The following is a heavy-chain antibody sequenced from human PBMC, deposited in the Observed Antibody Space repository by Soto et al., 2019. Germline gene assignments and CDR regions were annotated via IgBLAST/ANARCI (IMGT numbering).Heavy chain of an antibody. CDR1: GYSFTSYW. Sequence: GESLKISCKGSGYSFTSYWIGWVRQMPGKGLEWMGIIYPGDSDTRYSPSFQGQVTISADKSISTAYLQWSSLKASDTAMYYCARHGVDSSGYYSYDAFDIWAQGTMVTGSS. CDR2: IYPGDSDT. J-gene: IGHJ3*02. D-gene: IGHD3-22*01. V-gene: IGHV5-51*01. CDR3: ARHGVDSSGYYSYDAFDI.